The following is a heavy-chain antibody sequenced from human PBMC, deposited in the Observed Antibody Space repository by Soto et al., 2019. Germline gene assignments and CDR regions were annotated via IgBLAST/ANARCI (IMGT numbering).Heavy chain of an antibody. J-gene: IGHJ3*02. CDR3: ARTDPHRDAFDI. CDR1: GYTFTSYY. V-gene: IGHV1-46*03. Sequence: QVQLVQSGAEVKKPGASVKVSCKASGYTFTSYYMHWVRQAPGQGLEWMGIINPSGGSTSYAQKFQGRXXMXRXXSTSKVYMELSSLRSEDTAVYYCARTDPHRDAFDIWGQGTMVTVSS. CDR2: INPSGGST.